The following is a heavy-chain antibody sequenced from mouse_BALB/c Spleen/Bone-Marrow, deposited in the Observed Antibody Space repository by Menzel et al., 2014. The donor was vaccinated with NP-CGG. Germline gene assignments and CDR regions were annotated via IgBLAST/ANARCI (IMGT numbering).Heavy chain of an antibody. Sequence: VQGVESGAELVRPESSVKISCKASGYAFSTYWMIWVKQRPGQGLEWIGQIYPGDGDTNYNGKFKGKATLTAGKSSSTACVQVSSLTSEDSAVYFCARGARSAMDYWGQGTSVTVSS. J-gene: IGHJ4*01. CDR3: ARGARSAMDY. V-gene: IGHV1-80*01. CDR1: GYAFSTYW. CDR2: IYPGDGDT.